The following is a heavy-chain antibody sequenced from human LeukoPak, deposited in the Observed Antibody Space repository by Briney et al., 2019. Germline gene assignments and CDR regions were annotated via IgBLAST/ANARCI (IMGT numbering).Heavy chain of an antibody. Sequence: PSETLSLTCTVSGGSISSYYWSWIRQPPGKGLEWIGYIYYSGSTNYNPSLKSRVTISVDTSKSQFSLKLSSVTAADTAVYYCARLTASITIFGVVSYYFDYWGQGTLVTVSS. CDR1: GGSISSYY. CDR2: IYYSGST. D-gene: IGHD3-3*01. V-gene: IGHV4-59*08. J-gene: IGHJ4*02. CDR3: ARLTASITIFGVVSYYFDY.